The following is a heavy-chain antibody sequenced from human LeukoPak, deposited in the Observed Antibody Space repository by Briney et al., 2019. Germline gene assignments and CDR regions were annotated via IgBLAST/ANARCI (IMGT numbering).Heavy chain of an antibody. J-gene: IGHJ4*02. Sequence: GGSLRLSCVASGFTISFYPLHWVRQAPGKGLEYVSGISSNGDTTYYADSVKGRFTISRDNSKYTLYLQMGSLRPEDTAVYFCGRRLRNFYVYGIGYWGQGALVTVSS. V-gene: IGHV3-64*02. CDR1: GFTISFYP. D-gene: IGHD3-16*01. CDR3: GRRLRNFYVYGIGY. CDR2: ISSNGDTT.